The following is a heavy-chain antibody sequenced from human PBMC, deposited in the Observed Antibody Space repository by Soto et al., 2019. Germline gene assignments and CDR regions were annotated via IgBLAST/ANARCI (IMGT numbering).Heavy chain of an antibody. CDR2: IYKGGST. CDR1: GFTVSSHY. Sequence: GGSLRLSCAASGFTVSSHYMSWVRRGPGKGLEWVSVIYKGGSTYYADSVKGRFTISRDNSKNTVFLQMNSLRAEDTAVYYCASTWDSATYYYFDYWGQGTLVTVSS. D-gene: IGHD1-26*01. CDR3: ASTWDSATYYYFDY. V-gene: IGHV3-53*01. J-gene: IGHJ4*02.